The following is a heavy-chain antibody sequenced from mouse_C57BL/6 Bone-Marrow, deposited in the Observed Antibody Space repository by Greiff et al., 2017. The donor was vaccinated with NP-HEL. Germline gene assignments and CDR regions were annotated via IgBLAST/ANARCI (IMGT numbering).Heavy chain of an antibody. Sequence: VQLKESGAELVRPGASVKLSCTASGFNIKDDYMHWVKQRPEQGLEWIGWIDPENGDTEYASKFQGKATITADTSSNTAYLQLSSLTSEDTAVYYCTNDYDGFAYWGKGTLVTVSA. CDR2: IDPENGDT. V-gene: IGHV14-4*01. J-gene: IGHJ3*01. D-gene: IGHD2-4*01. CDR1: GFNIKDDY. CDR3: TNDYDGFAY.